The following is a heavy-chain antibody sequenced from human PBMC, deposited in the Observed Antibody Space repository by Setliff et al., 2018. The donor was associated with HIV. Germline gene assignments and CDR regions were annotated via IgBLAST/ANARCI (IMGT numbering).Heavy chain of an antibody. D-gene: IGHD3-3*01. CDR3: ARDVMEWFGNYFDN. CDR2: IHISGTT. V-gene: IGHV4-61*09. Sequence: SETLSLTCTVSGGSISSGSDYWSWIRQPAGKGLEWIGQIHISGTTNYNPSLKSRVTISIDTSKHQFSLKLTSVTAADTAVYYCARDVMEWFGNYFDNWGQGALVTVS. J-gene: IGHJ4*02. CDR1: GGSISSGSDY.